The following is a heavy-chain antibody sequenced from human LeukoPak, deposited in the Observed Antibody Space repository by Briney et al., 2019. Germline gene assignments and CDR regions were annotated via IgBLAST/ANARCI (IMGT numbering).Heavy chain of an antibody. CDR3: AREKRIYDFWSGYDDY. CDR2: ISGYNGKT. V-gene: IGHV1-18*01. CDR1: GYTFNTYG. J-gene: IGHJ4*02. D-gene: IGHD3-3*01. Sequence: ASVKVSCKASGYTFNTYGITWVRQAPGQGLEWMGWISGYNGKTKYAQKLQGRVTMTTDTSTSTAYMELRSLRSDDTAVYYCAREKRIYDFWSGYDDYWGQGTLVTVSS.